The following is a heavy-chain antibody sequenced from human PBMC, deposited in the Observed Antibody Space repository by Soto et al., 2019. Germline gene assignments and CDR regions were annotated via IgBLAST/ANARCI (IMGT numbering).Heavy chain of an antibody. CDR3: ARGRGRITILGVVINSALSNWFDP. V-gene: IGHV4-34*01. CDR1: GGSFSGYY. J-gene: IGHJ5*02. D-gene: IGHD3-3*01. Sequence: PSETLSLTGAVYGGSFSGYYWSWIRQPPGKGLEWIGEINHSGSTNYNPSLKSRVTISVDTSKNQFSLKLSSVTAADTAVYYCARGRGRITILGVVINSALSNWFDPWGHGTLVTVSS. CDR2: INHSGST.